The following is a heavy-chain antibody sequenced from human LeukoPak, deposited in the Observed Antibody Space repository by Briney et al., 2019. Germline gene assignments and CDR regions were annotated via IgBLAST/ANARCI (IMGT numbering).Heavy chain of an antibody. J-gene: IGHJ5*02. D-gene: IGHD3-16*01. CDR3: ARQPTLYGGNSNWFDP. CDR1: GYRFTSYW. CDR2: IDPCDSYT. V-gene: IGHV5-10-1*01. Sequence: GEALKISCKGSGYRFTSYWISWVRQMPGKGLEWMGRIDPCDSYTNYSPSFQGHVTISADKSISTAYLQWSSLKASNTAMYYCARQPTLYGGNSNWFDPWGQGTLVTVAS.